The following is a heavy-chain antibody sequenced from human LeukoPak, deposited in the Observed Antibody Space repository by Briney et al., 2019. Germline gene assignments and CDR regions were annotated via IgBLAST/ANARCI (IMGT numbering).Heavy chain of an antibody. J-gene: IGHJ4*02. Sequence: SETLSLTCTVSGGSISSHYWSWIRQPPGKGLEWIGYIYYSGSTNYNPSLKSRVTISVDTSKNQFSLKLSSVTAADTAVYYCASIPEPASGDYFDYWGQGTLATVSS. D-gene: IGHD3-10*01. CDR1: GGSISSHY. CDR3: ASIPEPASGDYFDY. CDR2: IYYSGST. V-gene: IGHV4-59*11.